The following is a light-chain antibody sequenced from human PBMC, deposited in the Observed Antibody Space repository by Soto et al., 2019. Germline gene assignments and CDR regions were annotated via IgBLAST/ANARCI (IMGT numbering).Light chain of an antibody. CDR3: QQYNTYST. V-gene: IGKV1-5*01. J-gene: IGKJ5*01. CDR2: DAS. Sequence: DIPMTQSPSTPSASVGDRVTITCRASQSISRWLAWYQQKPGKAPKALIYDASTLRSGVPSRFSGGGSGTEFTLTISSLQPDDFATYYCQQYNTYSTFGQGTRLEIK. CDR1: QSISRW.